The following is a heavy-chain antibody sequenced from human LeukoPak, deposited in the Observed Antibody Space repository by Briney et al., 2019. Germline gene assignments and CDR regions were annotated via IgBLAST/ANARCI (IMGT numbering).Heavy chain of an antibody. D-gene: IGHD1-26*01. Sequence: GGSLRLSCVSFGFTFRSYWTGWVRQAPGKGLEWVASINQDGSEKYYVDFVKGRFTIYRDNAKKSLYLQMNSLRVEDTAVYYFARASSGRYFQFIDDWGQGTLVTVSS. CDR3: ARASSGRYFQFIDD. CDR2: INQDGSEK. J-gene: IGHJ4*02. V-gene: IGHV3-7*01. CDR1: GFTFRSYW.